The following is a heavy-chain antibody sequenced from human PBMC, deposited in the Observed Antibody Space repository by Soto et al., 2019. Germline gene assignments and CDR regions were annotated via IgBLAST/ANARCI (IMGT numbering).Heavy chain of an antibody. CDR1: GYTFTSYD. J-gene: IGHJ4*02. CDR2: MNPNSGNT. D-gene: IGHD2-2*01. CDR3: AIYCSSTSCSPPGGY. V-gene: IGHV1-8*02. Sequence: ASVKVSCKASGYTFTSYDINWGRQATGQGLEWMGWMNPNSGNTGYAQKFQGRVTMTRNTSISTAYMELSSLRYEDTAVYYCAIYCSSTSCSPPGGYWGQGTLVTVS.